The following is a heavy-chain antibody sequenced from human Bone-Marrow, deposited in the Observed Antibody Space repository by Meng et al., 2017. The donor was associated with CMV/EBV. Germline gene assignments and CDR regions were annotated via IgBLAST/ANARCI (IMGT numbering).Heavy chain of an antibody. CDR3: ATLGIAVAGLFDY. CDR2: MNPNSGNT. V-gene: IGHV1-8*01. J-gene: IGHJ4*02. CDR1: GYTFTSYD. D-gene: IGHD6-19*01. Sequence: ASVKVSCKASGYTFTSYDINWVRQATGQGLEWMGWMNPNSGNTGYAQKFQGRVTMTRNTSISTAYMELSSLRSEDTAVYYCATLGIAVAGLFDYWGQGTLVTVYS.